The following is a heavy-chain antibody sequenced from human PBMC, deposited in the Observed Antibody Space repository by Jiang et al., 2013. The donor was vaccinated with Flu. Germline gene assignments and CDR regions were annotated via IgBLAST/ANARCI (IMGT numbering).Heavy chain of an antibody. V-gene: IGHV3-30*02. J-gene: IGHJ4*02. CDR3: ATLRGSSYDTFLADY. CDR2: IRFDGSIQ. Sequence: CTASGFTFNYYAMYWSARLQARGWSGWHLIRFDGSIQHYADSVKGRFTISRDNSKNTLYLQMNSLTSDDTAVYYCATLRGSSYDTFLADYWGQGTPGHLLL. CDR1: GFTFNYYA. D-gene: IGHD3-9*01.